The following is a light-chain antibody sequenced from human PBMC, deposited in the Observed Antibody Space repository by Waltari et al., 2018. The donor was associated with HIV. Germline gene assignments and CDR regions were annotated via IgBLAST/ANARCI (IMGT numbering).Light chain of an antibody. Sequence: QSALTQPASVSGSPGQSITISCNGTTSDIGGYNYVSWYQRHPDKAPKTIIFGVSIRPSGISSRFSGSKSGNTASLTISGLQAEDEADYYCCSYTKLTTHYVLFGGGTKLTVL. CDR3: CSYTKLTTHYVL. V-gene: IGLV2-14*03. CDR2: GVS. J-gene: IGLJ3*02. CDR1: TSDIGGYNY.